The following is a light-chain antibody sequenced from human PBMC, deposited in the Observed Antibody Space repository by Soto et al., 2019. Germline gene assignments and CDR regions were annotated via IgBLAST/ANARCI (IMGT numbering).Light chain of an antibody. J-gene: IGLJ2*01. CDR1: SSDVGYYNL. CDR3: CSYAGSGNLV. Sequence: QSALTQPASVSGSPGQSITISCTGTSSDVGYYNLVSWYQHHPGKAPKLMIYEVSKRPSGVSNRFSGSKSGNTASLTISGLQPEDEADYYCCSYAGSGNLVFGGGTKVTVL. V-gene: IGLV2-23*02. CDR2: EVS.